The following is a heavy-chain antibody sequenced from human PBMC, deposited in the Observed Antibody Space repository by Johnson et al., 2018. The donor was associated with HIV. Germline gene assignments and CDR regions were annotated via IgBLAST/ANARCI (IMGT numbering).Heavy chain of an antibody. CDR3: ARDMEAYCSGGSCYSAAFDI. Sequence: VQLVESGGGLIQPGGSLRLSCAASGFNVSCNHMAWVRQGTGKGLEWVSVIFSGNNTHYADSVKGLFTISRDNSKNTLYLQMNSLRAEDTAVYYCARDMEAYCSGGSCYSAAFDIWGQGTMVTVSS. D-gene: IGHD2-15*01. CDR1: GFNVSCNH. CDR2: IFSGNNT. V-gene: IGHV3-66*03. J-gene: IGHJ3*02.